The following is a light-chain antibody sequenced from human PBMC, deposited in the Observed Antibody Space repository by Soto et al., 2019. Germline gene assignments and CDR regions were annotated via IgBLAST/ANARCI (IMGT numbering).Light chain of an antibody. Sequence: DIQMTQSPSSLSASVGDRVTITCQASQSVSDYLAWYQQRPGEAPKLLICDASTLEPGVPSRFSGSGTGTDFTLTITSRSPEHFAISYCLQNQNDHRTFGQGTKVDIK. J-gene: IGKJ1*01. CDR1: QSVSDY. V-gene: IGKV1-33*01. CDR2: DAS. CDR3: LQNQNDHRT.